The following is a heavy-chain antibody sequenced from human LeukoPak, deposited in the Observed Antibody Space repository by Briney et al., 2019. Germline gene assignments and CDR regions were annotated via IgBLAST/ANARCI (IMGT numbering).Heavy chain of an antibody. CDR2: IYPGDSDT. J-gene: IGHJ4*02. Sequence: GESLKISCKGSGYSFTSYWIGWVRQMPGKGLEWMGIIYPGDSDTRYSPSFQGQVTISADKSISTAYLQWSSLKASDTAMYYCARGGPNCGGDCYYFDYWGQGTLVTLSS. V-gene: IGHV5-51*01. CDR1: GYSFTSYW. CDR3: ARGGPNCGGDCYYFDY. D-gene: IGHD2-21*02.